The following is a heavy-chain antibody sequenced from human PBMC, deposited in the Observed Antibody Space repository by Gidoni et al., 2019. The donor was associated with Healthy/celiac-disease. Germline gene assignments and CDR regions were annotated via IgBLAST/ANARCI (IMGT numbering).Heavy chain of an antibody. V-gene: IGHV5-10-1*03. CDR1: GYSFTSYW. CDR2: IDPGDSYT. J-gene: IGHJ4*02. D-gene: IGHD6-13*01. Sequence: EVQLVQSGAEVKKSGESLRISCKGSGYSFTSYWISWVRQVPGKGLQWMGKIDPGDSYTNYNPSFQGHVTISADKSISTAYLQWSSLKASDTAMYYCARGSSTGDYWGQGTLVIVSS. CDR3: ARGSSTGDY.